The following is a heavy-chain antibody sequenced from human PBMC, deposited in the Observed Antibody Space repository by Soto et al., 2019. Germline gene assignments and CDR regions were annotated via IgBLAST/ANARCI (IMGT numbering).Heavy chain of an antibody. J-gene: IGHJ5*02. CDR2: IYSGGST. CDR3: ARDYYDSSGPNWFDP. CDR1: GFTVSSNY. Sequence: PGGSLRLSCAASGFTVSSNYMSWVRQAPGKGLEWVSVIYSGGSTYYADSVKGRFTISRDNSKNTLYLQMNSLRAEDTAVYYCARDYYDSSGPNWFDPWGQGTLVTAPQ. D-gene: IGHD3-22*01. V-gene: IGHV3-53*01.